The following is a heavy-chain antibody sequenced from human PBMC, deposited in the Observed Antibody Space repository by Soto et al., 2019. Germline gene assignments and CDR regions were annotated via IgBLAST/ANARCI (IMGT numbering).Heavy chain of an antibody. CDR3: ARGPLCGEECYFAF. CDR2: IYNSGLI. Sequence: SETLSLTCRVFGDSISRHYCSWLRQPAGKGLEYIGRIYNSGLINYNPSLESRVSMTVDPSKNQISLKLTSATAADTAIYYCARGPLCGEECYFAFWGQGTLVTVSS. J-gene: IGHJ4*02. V-gene: IGHV4-4*07. D-gene: IGHD2-21*01. CDR1: GDSISRHY.